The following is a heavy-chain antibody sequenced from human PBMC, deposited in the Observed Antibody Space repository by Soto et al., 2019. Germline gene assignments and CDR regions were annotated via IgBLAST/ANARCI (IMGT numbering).Heavy chain of an antibody. Sequence: SAQQAPGQGLEWMGWINPDSGATTYAPNFQGRVTLTRDTAINTAYMALSSLRSDDSAVSYGAKRSNSTFTAFWGQGTQVTVSS. CDR3: AKRSNSTFTAF. J-gene: IGHJ4*02. CDR2: INPDSGAT. D-gene: IGHD4-4*01. V-gene: IGHV1-2*02.